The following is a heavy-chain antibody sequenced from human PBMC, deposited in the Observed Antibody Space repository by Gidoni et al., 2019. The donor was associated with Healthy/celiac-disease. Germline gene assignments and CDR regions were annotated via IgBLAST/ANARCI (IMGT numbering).Heavy chain of an antibody. J-gene: IGHJ4*02. CDR2: IYYSGST. D-gene: IGHD4-17*01. CDR1: GGSISSGGYY. V-gene: IGHV4-31*03. Sequence: QVQLQESGPGLVKPSQTLSLTCTVSGGSISSGGYYWRWIRQHPGKGLEWIGYIYYSGSTYYNPSLKSRVTISVDTSKNQFSLKLSSVTAADTAVYYCARFSTTPGSYGDFEPYFDYWGQGTLVTVSS. CDR3: ARFSTTPGSYGDFEPYFDY.